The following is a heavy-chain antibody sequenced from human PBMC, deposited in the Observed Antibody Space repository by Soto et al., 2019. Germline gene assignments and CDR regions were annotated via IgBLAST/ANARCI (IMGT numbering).Heavy chain of an antibody. V-gene: IGHV3-23*01. Sequence: GGSLRLSCAASGFTFSNYAMSWVRQAPGKGLEWVSAISGSGSGTYYADSVKGRFTISRDNSKNTLHLQMNSLRAEDTVVYFCAKDCSVASCQRLFDSWGQGTLVTVSS. J-gene: IGHJ4*02. CDR2: ISGSGSGT. D-gene: IGHD2-15*01. CDR1: GFTFSNYA. CDR3: AKDCSVASCQRLFDS.